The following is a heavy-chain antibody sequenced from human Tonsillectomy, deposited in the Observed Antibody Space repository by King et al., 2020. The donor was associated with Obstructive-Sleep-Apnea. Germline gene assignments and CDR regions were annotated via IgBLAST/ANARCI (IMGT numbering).Heavy chain of an antibody. CDR3: ARHWDSSSWYGVFDP. Sequence: QLQESGPGLVKPSETLSLTCTVSGGSISSYYWSWIRQPPGKGLEWIGYIYYSGSTNYNPSLKSRVTISVDTSKNQFSLKLSSVTAADTAVYYCARHWDSSSWYGVFDPWGQGTLVTVSS. CDR2: IYYSGST. CDR1: GGSISSYY. V-gene: IGHV4-59*08. J-gene: IGHJ5*02. D-gene: IGHD6-13*01.